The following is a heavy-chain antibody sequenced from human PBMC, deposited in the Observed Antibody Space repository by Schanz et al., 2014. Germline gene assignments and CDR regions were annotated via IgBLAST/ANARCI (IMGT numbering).Heavy chain of an antibody. V-gene: IGHV3-48*04. D-gene: IGHD3-3*01. CDR2: ISGSSIHK. CDR1: GFTVRTFA. J-gene: IGHJ6*02. CDR3: ARFLARYQYYGVDV. Sequence: EVQLLESGGGLVQPGWSLRLSCAASGFTVRTFAMDWVRQAAGKGLEWVSHISGSSIHKNYADSVKGRFSISRDNGETSVYLQINSLRVEDTAVYYCARFLARYQYYGVDVWGQGTTVIVSS.